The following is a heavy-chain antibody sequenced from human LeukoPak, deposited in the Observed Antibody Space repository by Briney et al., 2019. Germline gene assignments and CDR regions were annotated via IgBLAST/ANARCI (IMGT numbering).Heavy chain of an antibody. J-gene: IGHJ4*02. CDR1: GGSISGGSHH. CDR3: VRHDGRGGATMGSLDS. CDR2: LYLSRTT. D-gene: IGHD5-12*01. V-gene: IGHV4-39*01. Sequence: PSETLSLTCTVSGGSISGGSHHWGWFRQSPGKGLEWIGSLYLSRTTYYNPSLNSRVTISVDTSKNQFSLQLNSVTAADTAVYYCVRHDGRGGATMGSLDSWGQGSLVTVSS.